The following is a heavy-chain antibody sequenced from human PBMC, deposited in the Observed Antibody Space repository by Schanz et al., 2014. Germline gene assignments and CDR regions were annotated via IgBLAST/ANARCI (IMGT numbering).Heavy chain of an antibody. J-gene: IGHJ3*02. CDR1: GYTFTSYD. CDR3: ARNIIATARAYDI. V-gene: IGHV1-8*01. D-gene: IGHD6-13*01. CDR2: MNPNSGNT. Sequence: QVQLVQSGAEVKKPGSSVTVSCKASGYTFTSYDINWVRQATGQGLEWMGWMNPNSGNTGYAQKFQGRVAMTRNSSMGTAYMELSSLRSEDTAVYYCARNIIATARAYDIWGQGTMVTVSS.